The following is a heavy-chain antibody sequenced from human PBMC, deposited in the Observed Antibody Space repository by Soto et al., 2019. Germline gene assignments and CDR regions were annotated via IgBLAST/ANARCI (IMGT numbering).Heavy chain of an antibody. J-gene: IGHJ3*02. D-gene: IGHD3-22*01. CDR2: FDPEDGET. Sequence: GXSVKVSCKVSGYTLTELSMHWVRQAPGKGLEWMGGFDPEDGETIYAQKFQGRVTMTEDTSTDTAYMELSSLRSEDTAVYYCATDSSGRRRQDAFDIWGQGTMVTVSS. CDR3: ATDSSGRRRQDAFDI. CDR1: GYTLTELS. V-gene: IGHV1-24*01.